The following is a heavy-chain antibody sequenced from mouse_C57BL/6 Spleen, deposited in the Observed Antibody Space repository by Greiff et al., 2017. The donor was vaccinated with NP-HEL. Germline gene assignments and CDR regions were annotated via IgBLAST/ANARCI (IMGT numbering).Heavy chain of an antibody. D-gene: IGHD4-1*01. Sequence: EVKLVESGGDLVKPGGSLKLSCAASGFTFSSYGLSWVRQTPDNRLEWVATISSGGSYTSSPDSVKGRFTISRDNAKNTLYLQMSRLKSEDTAMYYCAKQGLGRAWFAYWGQGTLVTVSA. CDR3: AKQGLGRAWFAY. J-gene: IGHJ3*01. CDR2: ISSGGSYT. V-gene: IGHV5-6*01. CDR1: GFTFSSYG.